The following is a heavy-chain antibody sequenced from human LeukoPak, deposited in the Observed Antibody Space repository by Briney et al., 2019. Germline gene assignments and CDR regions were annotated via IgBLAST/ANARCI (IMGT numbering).Heavy chain of an antibody. CDR3: ARDLPAYCGGDCYWNFDY. J-gene: IGHJ4*02. V-gene: IGHV4-34*01. CDR1: GGSFSGYY. D-gene: IGHD2-21*02. CDR2: INHSGST. Sequence: SETLSLTCAVYGGSFSGYYWSWIRQPPGKGLEWIGEINHSGSTNYNPSLKSRVTISVDTSKNQFSLKLSSVTAADTAVYYCARDLPAYCGGDCYWNFDYWGQGTLVTVSS.